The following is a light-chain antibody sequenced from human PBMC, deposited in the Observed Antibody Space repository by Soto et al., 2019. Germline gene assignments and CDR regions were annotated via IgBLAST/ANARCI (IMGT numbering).Light chain of an antibody. J-gene: IGKJ4*01. CDR3: QQYGSSPFT. V-gene: IGKV3-20*01. Sequence: EIVLTQSPGTLSLSPGERATLSCRASQSVTSSYLAWYQQKPGQAPRLLIYGAFNRATGISDRFSGRGSGTECTRTISRLVPEDFAGYYGQQYGSSPFTFGGGTKVEI. CDR2: GAF. CDR1: QSVTSSY.